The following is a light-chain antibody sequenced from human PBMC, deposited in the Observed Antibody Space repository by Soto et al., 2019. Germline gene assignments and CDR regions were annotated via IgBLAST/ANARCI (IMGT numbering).Light chain of an antibody. J-gene: IGKJ2*01. CDR2: WAS. CDR1: QSVLYSSNNKNY. Sequence: DIVMTQSPDSLAVSLGERATINCKSSQSVLYSSNNKNYLAWYQQRPGQPPKLLIYWASTRESGVPDRFSGSGSGTDFTVTITSLQDEDVAVDYCPQYKSTPPTFGQGTKLEIK. CDR3: PQYKSTPPT. V-gene: IGKV4-1*01.